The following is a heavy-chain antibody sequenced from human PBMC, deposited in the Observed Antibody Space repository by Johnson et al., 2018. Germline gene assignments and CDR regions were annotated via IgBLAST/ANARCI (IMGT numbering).Heavy chain of an antibody. CDR2: ISYDGSNK. D-gene: IGHD3-9*01. J-gene: IGHJ6*03. CDR1: GFTFSRYG. Sequence: VQLVESGGGVVQPGRSRRLSCAASGFTFSRYGMHWARQAPGKGLEWVALISYDGSNKYFADSVKGRFTISRDNSKNTRYLQMNSLRAEDTAVYYCARDPYFDTGYYYYYMDVGGKGTTVTVSS. CDR3: ARDPYFDTGYYYYYMDV. V-gene: IGHV3-30*03.